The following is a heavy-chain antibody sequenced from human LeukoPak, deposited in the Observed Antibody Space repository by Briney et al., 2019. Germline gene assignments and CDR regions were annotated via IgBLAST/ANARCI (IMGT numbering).Heavy chain of an antibody. CDR3: ARDPSTVVNRPYYFDD. J-gene: IGHJ4*02. Sequence: SGTLSLTCAVSVGSFSGYHWNWLRQAPGKGLEWIGEINDRGITNYNPSLQSQRTILIDPCQRQVSLQSRSVTAADTAVYFCARDPSTVVNRPYYFDDWGQGTLVTVSS. D-gene: IGHD4-23*01. CDR1: VGSFSGYH. CDR2: INDRGIT. V-gene: IGHV4-34*01.